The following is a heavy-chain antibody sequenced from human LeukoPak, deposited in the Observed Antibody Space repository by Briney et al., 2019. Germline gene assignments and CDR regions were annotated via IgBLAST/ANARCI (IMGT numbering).Heavy chain of an antibody. CDR2: INPKSGST. CDR1: GYTFTRYY. D-gene: IGHD3-3*01. J-gene: IGHJ6*02. Sequence: ASVKVSCKASGYTFTRYYMHWVRQAPGQGVEWRGWINPKSGSTKYAQKFQGRVTMTRDTSITTAYMQLSRLRSDDTAVYYCAKWGFDFWSGHFGLDVWGQGTLVTVS. V-gene: IGHV1-2*02. CDR3: AKWGFDFWSGHFGLDV.